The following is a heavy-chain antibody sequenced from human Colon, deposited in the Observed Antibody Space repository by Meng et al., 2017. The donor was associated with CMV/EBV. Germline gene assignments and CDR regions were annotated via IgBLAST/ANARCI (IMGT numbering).Heavy chain of an antibody. CDR1: GFTLSTTGVG. CDR3: ARRSLILLND. V-gene: IGHV2-5*01. Sequence: VESTQVSTQASSFTGFTLSTTGVGVAWGRQLPGKGPDMLELIHWYYDQRYSPSLKISLNITKDTANIQVGLSISDLAPADTCMFYCARRSLILLNDWGQGALVTVSS. D-gene: IGHD3-10*01. CDR2: IHWYYDQ. J-gene: IGHJ4*02.